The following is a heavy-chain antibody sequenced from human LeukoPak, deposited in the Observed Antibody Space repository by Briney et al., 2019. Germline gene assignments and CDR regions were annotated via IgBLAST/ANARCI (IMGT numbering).Heavy chain of an antibody. CDR1: GFTFSSYG. CDR3: ASLVGAYFDY. V-gene: IGHV3-30*03. D-gene: IGHD1-26*01. J-gene: IGHJ4*02. CDR2: ISYDGSNK. Sequence: GGSLRLSCAASGFTFSSYGMHWVRQAPGKGLEWVAVISYDGSNKYYADSVKGRFTISRDNSKNTLYLQMNSLRAEDTAVYYCASLVGAYFDYWGQGTLVTVSS.